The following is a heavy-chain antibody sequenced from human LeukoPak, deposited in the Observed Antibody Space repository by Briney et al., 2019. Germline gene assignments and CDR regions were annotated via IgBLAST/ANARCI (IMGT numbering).Heavy chain of an antibody. D-gene: IGHD2-2*02. V-gene: IGHV4-4*09. CDR3: ARGLRDCSSTSCYTSVAFDI. CDR1: GGSISSYY. CDR2: IYTSGST. Sequence: PSETLSLTCTVSGGSISSYYWSWIRQPPGKGLEWIGYIYTSGSTNYNPSLQSRVTISVDTSKNQFSLKLSSVTAADTAVYYCARGLRDCSSTSCYTSVAFDIWGQGTLVTVSS. J-gene: IGHJ4*02.